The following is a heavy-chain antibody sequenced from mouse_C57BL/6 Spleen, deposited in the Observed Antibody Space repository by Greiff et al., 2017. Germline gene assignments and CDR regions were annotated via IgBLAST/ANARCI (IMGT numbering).Heavy chain of an antibody. Sequence: QVQLQQSGPELVKPGASVKISCKASGYSFTSYYIHWVKQRPGQGLEWLGWIYTGSGNNKYNEKFKGKATLTADTSYSTAYMPRSSLTSEDSAVYYGAREYYGRGECAYWGQGTLVTVSA. J-gene: IGHJ3*01. CDR3: AREYYGRGECAY. D-gene: IGHD1-1*01. V-gene: IGHV1-66*01. CDR1: GYSFTSYY. CDR2: IYTGSGNN.